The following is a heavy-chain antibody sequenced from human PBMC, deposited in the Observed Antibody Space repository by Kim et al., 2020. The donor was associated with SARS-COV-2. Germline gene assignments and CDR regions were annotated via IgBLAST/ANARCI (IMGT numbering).Heavy chain of an antibody. Sequence: ASVKVSCKASGYTFTSYGISWVRQAPGQGLEWMGWISAYNGNTNYAQKLQGRVTMTTDTSTSTAYMELRSLRSDDTAVYYCARDSPYYDSSDVYKDPFDYWGQGTLVTVSS. CDR1: GYTFTSYG. V-gene: IGHV1-18*04. J-gene: IGHJ4*02. D-gene: IGHD3-22*01. CDR3: ARDSPYYDSSDVYKDPFDY. CDR2: ISAYNGNT.